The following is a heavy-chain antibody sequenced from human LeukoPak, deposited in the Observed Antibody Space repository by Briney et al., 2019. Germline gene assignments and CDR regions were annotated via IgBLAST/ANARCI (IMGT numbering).Heavy chain of an antibody. D-gene: IGHD3-16*02. V-gene: IGHV3-49*03. CDR2: IRSKAYGGTT. CDR3: TRDRESYDYVWGSYRPSPNDAFDI. Sequence: GGSLRLSCAASGFTFGDYAMSWFRQAPGKGLEWVGFIRSKAYGGTTEYAASVKGRFTISRDDSKSIAYLQMNSLKTEDTAVYYCTRDRESYDYVWGSYRPSPNDAFDIWGQGTMVTVSS. CDR1: GFTFGDYA. J-gene: IGHJ3*02.